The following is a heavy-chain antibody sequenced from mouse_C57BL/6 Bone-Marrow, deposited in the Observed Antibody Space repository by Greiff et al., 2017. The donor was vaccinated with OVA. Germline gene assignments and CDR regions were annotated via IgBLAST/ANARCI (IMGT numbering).Heavy chain of an antibody. CDR1: GYAFTNYL. CDR2: INPGSGGT. CDR3: ARDSNLYYAMDY. V-gene: IGHV1-54*01. D-gene: IGHD2-5*01. J-gene: IGHJ4*01. Sequence: QVQLQQSGAELVRPGTSVKVSCKASGYAFTNYLIEWVKQRPGQGLEWIGVINPGSGGTNYNEKFKGKATLTADKSSSTAYMQRSILTSEDSAVYCCARDSNLYYAMDYWGQGTSVTVSS.